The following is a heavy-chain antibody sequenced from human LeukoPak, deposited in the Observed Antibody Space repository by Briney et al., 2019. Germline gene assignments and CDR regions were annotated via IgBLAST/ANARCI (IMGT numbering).Heavy chain of an antibody. V-gene: IGHV3-66*01. CDR3: ARDKGGYSGYDVPSDAFDI. CDR2: IYSGGST. J-gene: IGHJ3*02. CDR1: GFTFSSYW. Sequence: PGGSLRLSCAASGFTFSSYWMSWVRQAPGKGLEWVSVIYSGGSTYYADSVKGRFTISRDNSKNTLYLQMNSLRAEDTAVYYCARDKGGYSGYDVPSDAFDIWGQGTMVTVSS. D-gene: IGHD5-12*01.